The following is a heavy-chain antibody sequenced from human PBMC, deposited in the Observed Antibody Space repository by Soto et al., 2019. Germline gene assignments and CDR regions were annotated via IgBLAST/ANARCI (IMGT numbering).Heavy chain of an antibody. D-gene: IGHD5-12*01. CDR1: GFTFSSYS. Sequence: GGSLRLSCAASGFTFSSYSMTWVRQAPGKGLEWVSYISSSSSTIYYADSVKGRFTISRDNAKTSLYLQMNSLRDGDTAVYFCARGGMATIKHGAIDMRDKRTMVT. CDR2: ISSSSSTI. CDR3: ARGGMATIKHGAIDM. J-gene: IGHJ3*02. V-gene: IGHV3-48*02.